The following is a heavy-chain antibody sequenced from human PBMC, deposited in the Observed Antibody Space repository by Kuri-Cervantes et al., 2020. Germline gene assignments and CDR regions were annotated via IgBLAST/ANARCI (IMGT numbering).Heavy chain of an antibody. J-gene: IGHJ4*02. D-gene: IGHD5-18*01. V-gene: IGHV3-53*01. CDR2: IYSGGST. CDR1: GFTVSSNY. Sequence: LSLTCAASGFTVSSNYMSWVRQAPGKGLEWVSVIYSGGSTYYADSVKGRFTISRDNSKNTLYLQMNSLRAEDTAVYYCARGGRGRGYSWFFDYWGQGTLVTVSS. CDR3: ARGGRGRGYSWFFDY.